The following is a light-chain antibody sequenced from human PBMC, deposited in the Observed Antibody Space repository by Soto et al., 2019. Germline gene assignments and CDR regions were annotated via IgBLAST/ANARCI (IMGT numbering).Light chain of an antibody. Sequence: QSVLTQPPSVSAAPGQKVTISCSGSNSNIGNNYVSWYQHLPGTAPKFLIYDNNKRPSGIPDRFSGSKSGTSATLGITGLQTGDEADYYCATWDSSLSAVIFGGGTKLTV. J-gene: IGLJ2*01. V-gene: IGLV1-51*01. CDR2: DNN. CDR3: ATWDSSLSAVI. CDR1: NSNIGNNY.